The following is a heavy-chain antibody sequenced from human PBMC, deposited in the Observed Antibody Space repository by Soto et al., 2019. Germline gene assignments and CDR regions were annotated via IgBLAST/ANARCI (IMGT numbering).Heavy chain of an antibody. J-gene: IGHJ4*02. V-gene: IGHV3-11*05. CDR1: GITFSDYY. Sequence: QVQLVESGGGLVKPGGSLRLSCAASGITFSDYYMSWIRKAPGKGLEWISYISSTSSYTNYADSVKGRFTISRDNAKNSLYLQMSRLRAEDTAVYYCARDTSGYGPEFDYWGQGTLVTVSS. CDR2: ISSTSSYT. CDR3: ARDTSGYGPEFDY. D-gene: IGHD5-12*01.